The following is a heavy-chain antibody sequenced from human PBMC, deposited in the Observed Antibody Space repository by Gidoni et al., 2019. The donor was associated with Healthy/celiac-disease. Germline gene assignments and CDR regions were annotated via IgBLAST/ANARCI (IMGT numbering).Heavy chain of an antibody. J-gene: IGHJ4*02. CDR1: GFTFSTYG. CDR3: ARSGIEMATAYFDY. CDR2: IWYDGSNK. D-gene: IGHD5-18*01. Sequence: QVQLVASGVGVVQPGRSLRLSCAASGFTFSTYGMHWVRQAPGKGLEWVAVIWYDGSNKYYADSVKGRFTISRDNSKNTLYLQMNSLRAEDTAVYYCARSGIEMATAYFDYWGQGTLVTVSS. V-gene: IGHV3-33*01.